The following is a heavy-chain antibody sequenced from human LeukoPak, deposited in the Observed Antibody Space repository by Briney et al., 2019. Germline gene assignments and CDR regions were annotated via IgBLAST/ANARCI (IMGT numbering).Heavy chain of an antibody. J-gene: IGHJ4*02. CDR2: INSNGGST. Sequence: PGGSLRLSCAASGFTVSSYAMNWVRQAPGKGLEYVSAINSNGGSTYYANSVKGRFTISGNTSKNTLYHKMGSLRADDVALYYWARSSTEIDIGVVYYFDYWGQGTLVTVSS. V-gene: IGHV3-64*01. CDR3: ARSSTEIDIGVVYYFDY. D-gene: IGHD2-21*01. CDR1: GFTVSSYA.